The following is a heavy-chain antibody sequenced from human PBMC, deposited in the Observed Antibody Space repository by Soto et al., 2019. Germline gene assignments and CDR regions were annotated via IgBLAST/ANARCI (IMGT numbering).Heavy chain of an antibody. CDR1: VDSVSSNTAS. CDR2: TYFRSKWYN. V-gene: IGHV6-1*01. CDR3: AKGDNLGPKIGYAFDP. Sequence: SQTLSLTCAISVDSVSSNTASWNLISQSPSRGLEWLGRTYFRSKWYNDYAVSVKSRIIINPDTSNNQFSLQLNSVTPEDTAVYFCAKGDNLGPKIGYAFDPWRKGIMVTVSS. D-gene: IGHD5-12*01. J-gene: IGHJ5*02.